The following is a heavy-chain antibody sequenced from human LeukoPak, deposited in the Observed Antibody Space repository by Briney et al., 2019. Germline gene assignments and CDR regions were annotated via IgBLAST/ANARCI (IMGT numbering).Heavy chain of an antibody. Sequence: ASVKVSCKASGYTFTSYAMNWVRQAPGQGLEWMGWINTNTGNPTYAQGFAGRFVFSLDTSVSTAYLQISSLKAEDTAVYYCARGPPGIAAAGRGYWGQGTLVTVSS. D-gene: IGHD6-13*01. CDR1: GYTFTSYA. J-gene: IGHJ4*02. CDR2: INTNTGNP. CDR3: ARGPPGIAAAGRGY. V-gene: IGHV7-4-1*02.